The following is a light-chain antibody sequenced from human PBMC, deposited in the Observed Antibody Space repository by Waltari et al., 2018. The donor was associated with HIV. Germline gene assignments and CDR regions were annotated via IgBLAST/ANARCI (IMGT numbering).Light chain of an antibody. CDR1: PGVVTRGPC. CDR2: DSN. CDR3: LLSYGGDLV. Sequence: QPVVTQEASLTVSPGGTVALTCASSPGVVTRGPCPYWFQVRPGQAPKTLIFDSNNRYSWTPARFAGSFLGGKAALTLTGALPEDEADYYCLLSYGGDLVFGGGTKLTVL. V-gene: IGLV7-46*01. J-gene: IGLJ2*01.